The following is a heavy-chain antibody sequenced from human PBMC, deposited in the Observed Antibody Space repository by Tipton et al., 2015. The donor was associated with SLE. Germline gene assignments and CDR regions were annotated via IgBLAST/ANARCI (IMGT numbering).Heavy chain of an antibody. D-gene: IGHD3-3*01. CDR2: IYYSGST. CDR1: GGSFSGYY. CDR3: ARSGYWIDYYYYYYMDV. V-gene: IGHV4-59*01. J-gene: IGHJ6*03. Sequence: LRLSCAVYGGSFSGYYWSWIRQPPGKGLEWIGYIYYSGSTNYNPSLKSRVTISVDTSKNQFSLKLSPVTAADTAVYYCARSGYWIDYYYYYYMDVWGKGTTVTVSS.